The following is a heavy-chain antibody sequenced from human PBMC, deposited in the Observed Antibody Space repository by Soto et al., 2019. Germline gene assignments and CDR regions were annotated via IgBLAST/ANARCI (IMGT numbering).Heavy chain of an antibody. D-gene: IGHD1-26*01. V-gene: IGHV3-23*01. CDR3: AKDFLGATYNCFDP. CDR2: ISGGGGHT. J-gene: IGHJ5*02. Sequence: PGGSLRLSCEGSGFIFNKHAMNWVRQAPGKGLEWVSGISGGGGHTYYADSVKGRFTISRDNSKNTLFLQMKSLTAEDTAVYFCAKDFLGATYNCFDPWGQGTLVTVAS. CDR1: GFIFNKHA.